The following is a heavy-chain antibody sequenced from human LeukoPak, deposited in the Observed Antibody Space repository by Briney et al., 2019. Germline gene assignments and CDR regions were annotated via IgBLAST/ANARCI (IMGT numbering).Heavy chain of an antibody. Sequence: AGGSLRLSCAASGFTVSTNNMSWVRQAPGKGLEWVSIIYTGGNTYYADSVKGRFTISRDNSKNTLYLQMNSLRAEDTAVYYCARRVWGSNRYTDCWGQGTLVTVSS. D-gene: IGHD3-16*02. CDR1: GFTVSTNN. CDR2: IYTGGNT. V-gene: IGHV3-53*01. CDR3: ARRVWGSNRYTDC. J-gene: IGHJ4*02.